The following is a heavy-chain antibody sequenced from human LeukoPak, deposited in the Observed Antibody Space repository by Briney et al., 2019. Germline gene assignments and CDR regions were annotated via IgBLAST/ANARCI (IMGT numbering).Heavy chain of an antibody. CDR3: ARDPESPYCSGGSCQYYFDY. CDR1: GFTFSSYA. Sequence: GGSLRLSCAAFGFTFSSYAMHWVRQAPGKGLEWVAVISYDGSNKYYADSVKGRFTISRDNSKNTLYLQMNSLRAEDTAVYYCARDPESPYCSGGSCQYYFDYWGQGTLVTVSS. CDR2: ISYDGSNK. V-gene: IGHV3-30-3*01. J-gene: IGHJ4*02. D-gene: IGHD2-15*01.